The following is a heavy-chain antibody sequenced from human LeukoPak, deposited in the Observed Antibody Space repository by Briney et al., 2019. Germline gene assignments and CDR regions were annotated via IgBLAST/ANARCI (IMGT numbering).Heavy chain of an antibody. V-gene: IGHV3-23*01. CDR3: AKDFYDSSGTEIDY. J-gene: IGHJ4*02. D-gene: IGHD3-22*01. CDR2: IGYRGGSI. CDR1: GITFSNYA. Sequence: GGSLRLSCAASGITFSNYAMSWVRQAPGKGLEWVSIIGYRGGSIYYAYSVKGRFTISRDNSKNTLSLQMNSLRAEDTAVYYCAKDFYDSSGTEIDYWGQGTLVTVSS.